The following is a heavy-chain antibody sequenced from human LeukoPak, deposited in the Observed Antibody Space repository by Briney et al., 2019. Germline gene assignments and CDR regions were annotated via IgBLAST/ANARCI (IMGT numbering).Heavy chain of an antibody. CDR1: GFTFSGFW. CDR2: ISFDGSDA. V-gene: IGHV3-74*01. CDR3: AREEVVPAGHSWLDP. Sequence: GGSLRLSCAASGFTFSGFWMHWVRQAPGKGLVWVSCISFDGSDATYADSVKGRFTISRDNAKNTLHLQMTSLRAEDTAVYYCAREEVVPAGHSWLDPWGQGTLVTVSS. D-gene: IGHD2-2*01. J-gene: IGHJ5*02.